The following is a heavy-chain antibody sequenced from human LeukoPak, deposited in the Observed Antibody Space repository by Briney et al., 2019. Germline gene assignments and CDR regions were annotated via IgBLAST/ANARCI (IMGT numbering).Heavy chain of an antibody. Sequence: PSETLSLTCTVSGGSISSNNYYWGWIRQPPGKGLEWIGSIYYSGSTYNNPSLKSRVTISVDTTKNQFSLKLTSVTAADTAVYYCASSPSGHWWNFDCWGQGTLVTVSS. D-gene: IGHD3-22*01. J-gene: IGHJ4*02. V-gene: IGHV4-39*01. CDR2: IYYSGST. CDR3: ASSPSGHWWNFDC. CDR1: GGSISSNNYY.